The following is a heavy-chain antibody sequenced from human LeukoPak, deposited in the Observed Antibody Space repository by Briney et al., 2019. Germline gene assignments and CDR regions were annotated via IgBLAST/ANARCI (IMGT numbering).Heavy chain of an antibody. CDR2: ISSSSSYI. CDR3: ARGFPNVDY. CDR1: GFTFSSHA. Sequence: GGSLRLSCVVSGFTFSSHAMSWVRQAPGKGLEWVSSISSSSSYIYYADSVKGRFTISRDNAKNSLYLQMNSLRAEDTAVYYCARGFPNVDYWGQGTLVTVSS. V-gene: IGHV3-21*01. J-gene: IGHJ4*02. D-gene: IGHD4/OR15-4a*01.